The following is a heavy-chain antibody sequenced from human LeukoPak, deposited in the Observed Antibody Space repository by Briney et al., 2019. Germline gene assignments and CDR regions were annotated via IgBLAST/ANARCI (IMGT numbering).Heavy chain of an antibody. V-gene: IGHV3-64*01. D-gene: IGHD3-22*01. J-gene: IGHJ4*02. CDR3: AKRPKTYYSDSSGYYFDY. Sequence: GGSLRLSCAASGFTFSSYAMHWVRQAPGKGLEYVSAISSNGGSTYYANSVKGRFTISRDNSKNTLYLQMNSLRAEDTAVYYCAKRPKTYYSDSSGYYFDYWGQGTLVTVSS. CDR2: ISSNGGST. CDR1: GFTFSSYA.